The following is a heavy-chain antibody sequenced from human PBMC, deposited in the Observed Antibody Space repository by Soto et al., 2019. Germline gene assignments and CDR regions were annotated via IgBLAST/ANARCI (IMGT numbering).Heavy chain of an antibody. CDR2: IIPIFGTA. V-gene: IGHV1-69*01. CDR1: GGTFSSYA. Sequence: QVQLVQSGAEVKKPGSSVKFSCKASGGTFSSYAISWVRQAPGQGLEWMGGIIPIFGTANYAQKFQGRVTITADESTSTAYMELSSLRSEDTAVYYCARFLYGSGSYCFFGCYYGMDVWGQGTTVTVAS. D-gene: IGHD3-10*01. J-gene: IGHJ6*02. CDR3: ARFLYGSGSYCFFGCYYGMDV.